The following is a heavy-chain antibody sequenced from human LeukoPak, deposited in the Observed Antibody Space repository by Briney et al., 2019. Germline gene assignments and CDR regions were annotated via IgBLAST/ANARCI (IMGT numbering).Heavy chain of an antibody. CDR1: GGTFSSYA. D-gene: IGHD6-6*01. CDR3: ARDVSGYSSSSVYYYYGMDV. Sequence: SVKVSCKASGGTFSSYALSWVRQAPGQGLEWMGGIIPIFGTANYAQKFQGRVTITADESTSTAYMELSSLRSEDTAVYYCARDVSGYSSSSVYYYYGMDVWGQGTTVTVSS. V-gene: IGHV1-69*13. J-gene: IGHJ6*02. CDR2: IIPIFGTA.